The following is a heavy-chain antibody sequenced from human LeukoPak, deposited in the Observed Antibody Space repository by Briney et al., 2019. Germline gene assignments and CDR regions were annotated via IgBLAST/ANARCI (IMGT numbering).Heavy chain of an antibody. J-gene: IGHJ4*02. Sequence: GRSLRLSCAASGFTFSSYGMHWVSQDPGKGLEWVAIIWYDGSNTYSADSVKAPFPISRHNSKNTLFLQMDSLRAEDTAVYYCARDRSTTHFDYWGQGTLVTVSS. D-gene: IGHD5/OR15-5a*01. CDR3: ARDRSTTHFDY. CDR1: GFTFSSYG. CDR2: IWYDGSNT. V-gene: IGHV3-33*01.